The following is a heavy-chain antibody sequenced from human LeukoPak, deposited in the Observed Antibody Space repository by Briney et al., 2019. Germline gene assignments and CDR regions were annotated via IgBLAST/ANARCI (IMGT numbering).Heavy chain of an antibody. CDR2: IHYSGST. V-gene: IGHV4-39*01. Sequence: SETLSPTCTVSGGSISSSNYYWGGIRQPPGKGLEWIGSIHYSGSTYYNPSLKSRVTVSVDTSKNQFTVNLSSVTAADTAVYYCTRHFGSGRDDYWGQGTLVTVSS. CDR1: GGSISSSNYY. J-gene: IGHJ4*02. CDR3: TRHFGSGRDDY. D-gene: IGHD3-10*01.